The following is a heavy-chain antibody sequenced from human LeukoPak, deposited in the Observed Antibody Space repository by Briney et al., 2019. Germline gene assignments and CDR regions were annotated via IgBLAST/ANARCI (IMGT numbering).Heavy chain of an antibody. J-gene: IGHJ3*02. CDR1: GGSISSYY. CDR3: ARGELGIEDAFDI. D-gene: IGHD7-27*01. CDR2: IYYSGST. Sequence: SETLSLTCTVAGGSISSYYWSWIRQPPGKGLEWIGYIYYSGSTNYNPSLKSRVTISVDTSKNQFSLKLSSVTAADTAVYYCARGELGIEDAFDIWGQGTMVTVSS. V-gene: IGHV4-59*01.